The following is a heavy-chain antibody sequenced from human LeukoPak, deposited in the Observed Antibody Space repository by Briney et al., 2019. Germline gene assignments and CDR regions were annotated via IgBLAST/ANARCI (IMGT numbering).Heavy chain of an antibody. J-gene: IGHJ4*02. D-gene: IGHD6-25*01. CDR1: GGSVSSTNW. CDR2: VHLDGRT. CDR3: AREGGFYRPLDY. V-gene: IGHV4-4*02. Sequence: SETLSLTCGVSGGSVSSTNWWTWLRQPPGKGLEWIGEVHLDGRTNFNPSLKSRLTMSVDLSENHVSLKLTSVTAADTAVYYCAREGGFYRPLDYSGQGTLVTVSS.